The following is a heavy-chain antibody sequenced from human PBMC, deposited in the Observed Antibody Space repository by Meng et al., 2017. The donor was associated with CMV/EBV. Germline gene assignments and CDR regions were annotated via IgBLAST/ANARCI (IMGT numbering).Heavy chain of an antibody. D-gene: IGHD3-9*01. V-gene: IGHV3-21*01. CDR1: GFAFSHYS. Sequence: GGSLRLSCVASGFAFSHYSMNWVRQAPGKGLEWVSSISSVRNYVDYVDSVKGRFTISRDNAKNSLFLQMNSLRADDTAVCYCARKGEYSGYDNYYGSVHWGQGTSVTVSS. J-gene: IGHJ4*02. CDR2: ISSVRNYV. CDR3: ARKGEYSGYDNYYGSVH.